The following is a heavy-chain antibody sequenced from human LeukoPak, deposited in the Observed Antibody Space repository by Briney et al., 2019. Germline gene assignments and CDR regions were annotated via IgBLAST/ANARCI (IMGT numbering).Heavy chain of an antibody. D-gene: IGHD4-23*01. CDR3: ANQGNSDPQYYYYHYMDV. V-gene: IGHV3-30*02. J-gene: IGHJ6*03. CDR1: GFTFSGYG. CDR2: IRYDGSNK. Sequence: GGSLRLSCAASGFTFSGYGMHWVRQAPGKGLEWVAFIRYDGSNKYYADSVKGRFTISRDNSKNTLYLQMNSLRAEDTAVYYCANQGNSDPQYYYYHYMDVWGKGTTVTVSS.